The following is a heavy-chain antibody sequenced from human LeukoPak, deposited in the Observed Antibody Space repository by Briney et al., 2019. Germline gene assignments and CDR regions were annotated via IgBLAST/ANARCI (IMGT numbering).Heavy chain of an antibody. J-gene: IGHJ6*02. D-gene: IGHD6-19*01. CDR2: IYHSGST. Sequence: SQTLSLTCAVSGGSISSGGYSWSWIRQLPGEGLEWIGYIYHSGSTYYNPSLKSRVTISVDRSKNQFSLKLSSVTAADTAVYYCARGIAVAGTPYYGMDVWGQGTTVTVSS. CDR1: GGSISSGGYS. V-gene: IGHV4-30-2*01. CDR3: ARGIAVAGTPYYGMDV.